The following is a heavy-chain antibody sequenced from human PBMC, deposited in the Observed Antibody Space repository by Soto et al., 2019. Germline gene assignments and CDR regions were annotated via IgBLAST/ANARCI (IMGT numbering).Heavy chain of an antibody. D-gene: IGHD3-3*01. CDR1: GFTFSSYA. J-gene: IGHJ4*02. Sequence: GGSLRLSCAASGFTFSSYAMHWVRQAPGKGLEWVSGISWNSGSIGYADSVKGRFTISRDNAKNSLYLQMNSLRAEDTALYYCAKDIRARAPDFWSGYPPAYWGQGTLVTVSS. V-gene: IGHV3-9*01. CDR3: AKDIRARAPDFWSGYPPAY. CDR2: ISWNSGSI.